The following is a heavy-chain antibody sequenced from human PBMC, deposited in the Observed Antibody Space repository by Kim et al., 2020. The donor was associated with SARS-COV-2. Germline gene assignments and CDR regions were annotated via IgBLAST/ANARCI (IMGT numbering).Heavy chain of an antibody. D-gene: IGHD6-19*01. V-gene: IGHV3-23*01. CDR3: AKGRWLVRASLDC. J-gene: IGHJ4*02. Sequence: YADSGKGRFTIARDKSKNTLYLQMNSVSAGDAAVYYCAKGRWLVRASLDCWGQGTLVTVSS.